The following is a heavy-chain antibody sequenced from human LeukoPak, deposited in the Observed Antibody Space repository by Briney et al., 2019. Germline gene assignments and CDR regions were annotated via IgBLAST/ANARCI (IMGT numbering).Heavy chain of an antibody. Sequence: PGGSLRLSCAASGFSFRSYTMNWVRQAPGKGLEWVSGISDSGSATLYADSVKGRFTISRDNAKNSLSLQMNSLRPEDAAVYYCARDLDPGERLLSRIAAAEDHWGQGTLVTVSS. V-gene: IGHV3-21*01. CDR2: ISDSGSAT. CDR3: ARDLDPGERLLSRIAAAEDH. D-gene: IGHD6-6*01. J-gene: IGHJ4*02. CDR1: GFSFRSYT.